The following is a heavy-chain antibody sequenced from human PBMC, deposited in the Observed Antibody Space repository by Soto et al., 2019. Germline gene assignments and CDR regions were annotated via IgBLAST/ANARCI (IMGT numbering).Heavy chain of an antibody. J-gene: IGHJ5*02. Sequence: EVQLLESGGGLVQPGGSLRLSCAASGFTFSGHAMTWVRQGPGKGLEWVSAISGTGGRTYYADSVKGRFTVSRDNANNTLYLEMNSLRAEDTAVYYCARDRLSLVRGVIRNWYDPWGQGTLVTVSS. V-gene: IGHV3-23*01. CDR3: ARDRLSLVRGVIRNWYDP. CDR2: ISGTGGRT. D-gene: IGHD3-10*01. CDR1: GFTFSGHA.